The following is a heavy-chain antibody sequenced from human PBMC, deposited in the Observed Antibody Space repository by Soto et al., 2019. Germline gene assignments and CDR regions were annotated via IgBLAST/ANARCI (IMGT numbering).Heavy chain of an antibody. V-gene: IGHV4-34*01. CDR1: GGSFSGYY. CDR2: INHSGST. D-gene: IGHD6-6*01. CDR3: ARGTASIAARPYYYGMDV. J-gene: IGHJ6*02. Sequence: SETLSLTCAVYGGSFSGYYWSWIRQPPGKGLEWIGEINHSGSTNYNPPLKSRVTISVDTSKNQFSLKLSSVTAADTAVYYCARGTASIAARPYYYGMDVWGQGTTVTVSS.